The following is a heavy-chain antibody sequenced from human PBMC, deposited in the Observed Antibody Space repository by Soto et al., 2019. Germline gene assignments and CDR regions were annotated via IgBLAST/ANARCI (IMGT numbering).Heavy chain of an antibody. V-gene: IGHV3-74*01. CDR3: ARGSSITIFGVVIITYYYYGMDV. CDR2: INSDGSST. Sequence: GSLRLSCAASGFTCSSYWMHWVRQAPGKGLVWVSRINSDGSSTSYADSVKGRFTISRDNAKNTLYLQMNSLRAEDTAVYYCARGSSITIFGVVIITYYYYGMDVWGQGTTVTVSS. J-gene: IGHJ6*02. CDR1: GFTCSSYW. D-gene: IGHD3-3*01.